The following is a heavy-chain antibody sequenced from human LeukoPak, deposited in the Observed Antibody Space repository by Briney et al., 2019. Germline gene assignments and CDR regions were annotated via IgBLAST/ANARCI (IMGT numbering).Heavy chain of an antibody. CDR3: AGGLSSGWYYFDY. Sequence: GGSLSLSCAASGFTFSSYSMNWVCQAPGKGLEWVSSISSSSSYIYYADSVKGRFTISRDNAKNSLYLQMNSLRAEDTAVYYCAGGLSSGWYYFDYWGQGTLVTVSS. CDR1: GFTFSSYS. CDR2: ISSSSSYI. J-gene: IGHJ4*02. D-gene: IGHD6-19*01. V-gene: IGHV3-21*01.